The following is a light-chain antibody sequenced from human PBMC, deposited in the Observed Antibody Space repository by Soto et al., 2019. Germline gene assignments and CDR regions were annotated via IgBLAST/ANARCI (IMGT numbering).Light chain of an antibody. Sequence: DIQMTQSPSTLSASVGERVTITCRASQSISSLLAWYQQKPGKAPKLLIYDASSLQSGVPSRFSGSGSGTEFTLTISSLQPEDFATYYCLQHNSYPRTFGQGTKVDIK. V-gene: IGKV1-5*01. CDR3: LQHNSYPRT. CDR1: QSISSL. CDR2: DAS. J-gene: IGKJ1*01.